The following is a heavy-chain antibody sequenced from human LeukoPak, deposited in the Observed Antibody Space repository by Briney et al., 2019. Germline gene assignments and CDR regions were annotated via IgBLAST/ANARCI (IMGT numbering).Heavy chain of an antibody. CDR3: ARDLPISDSSGYYLDY. D-gene: IGHD3-22*01. J-gene: IGHJ4*02. CDR2: ISTTGSTI. Sequence: GGSLRLSCLVSGFTFSGYEMNWVRQAPGKGLEWLSYISTTGSTIYYADSAKGRFTISRDNAKNKLYLQMNSLRAEDTAVYYCARDLPISDSSGYYLDYWGQGTVVTVSS. V-gene: IGHV3-48*03. CDR1: GFTFSGYE.